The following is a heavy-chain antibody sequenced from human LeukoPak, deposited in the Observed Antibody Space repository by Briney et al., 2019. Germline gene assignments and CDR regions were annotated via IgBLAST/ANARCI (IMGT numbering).Heavy chain of an antibody. CDR3: ATLWYSSGWYTN. CDR2: VDPEDGET. J-gene: IGHJ4*02. Sequence: ASVKVSCKVSGYTLTELSMHWVRQAPGKGLEWMGGVDPEDGETIYAQKFQGRVTMTEDTSTDTAYMELSSLRSEDTAVYYCATLWYSSGWYTNWGQGTLVTVSS. D-gene: IGHD6-19*01. V-gene: IGHV1-24*01. CDR1: GYTLTELS.